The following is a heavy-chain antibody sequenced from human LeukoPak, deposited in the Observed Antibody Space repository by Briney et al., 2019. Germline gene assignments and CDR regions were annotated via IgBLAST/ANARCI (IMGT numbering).Heavy chain of an antibody. V-gene: IGHV1-24*01. Sequence: ASVKVSCKASGYTFTGYYMHWVRQAPGKGLEWMGGFDPEDGETIYAQKFQGRVTMTEDTSTDTAYMELSSLRSEDTAVYYCATVEYYGSGRSRYYFDYWGQGTLVTVSS. D-gene: IGHD3-10*01. J-gene: IGHJ4*02. CDR1: GYTFTGYY. CDR2: FDPEDGET. CDR3: ATVEYYGSGRSRYYFDY.